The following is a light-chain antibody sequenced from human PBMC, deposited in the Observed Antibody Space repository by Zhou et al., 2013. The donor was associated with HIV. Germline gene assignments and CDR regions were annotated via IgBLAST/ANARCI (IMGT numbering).Light chain of an antibody. Sequence: DIQMTQSPSTLSASVGDRVTITCRASQNINSWLAWYQQKPGKAPNLLIYKASSLESGVPSRFSGSGSGTEFTLTISSLQPDDFASYYCQQYKTYSITFGQGTRLEMK. CDR1: QNINSW. J-gene: IGKJ5*01. CDR3: QQYKTYSIT. CDR2: KAS. V-gene: IGKV1-5*03.